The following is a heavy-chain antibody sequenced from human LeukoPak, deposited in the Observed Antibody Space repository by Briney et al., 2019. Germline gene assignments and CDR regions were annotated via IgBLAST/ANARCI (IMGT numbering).Heavy chain of an antibody. J-gene: IGHJ4*02. CDR2: ISGSGDTT. CDR3: AKGHSAHGTGFDY. CDR1: GLTFTSFA. Sequence: GGSLRLSCAASGLTFTSFAMSWVRQAPGKGLEWVSAISGSGDTTYYADSVKGRFTISRDNLENTLYTQMNSLRVEDTAVYYCAKGHSAHGTGFDYWGQGTLVIVSS. D-gene: IGHD1-1*01. V-gene: IGHV3-23*01.